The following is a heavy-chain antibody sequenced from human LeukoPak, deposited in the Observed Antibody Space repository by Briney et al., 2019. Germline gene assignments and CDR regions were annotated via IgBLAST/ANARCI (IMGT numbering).Heavy chain of an antibody. CDR3: ARLSSGWYLEGIRYFDL. CDR1: GFTFSSYD. Sequence: SGGSLRLSCGASGFTFSSYDMHWVRQATGKGLEWVSAIGSAGDTYYPGSVKGRFTISRENAKNSLYLQMNSLRAGDTAVYYCARLSSGWYLEGIRYFDLWGRGTLVTVSS. V-gene: IGHV3-13*01. D-gene: IGHD6-19*01. J-gene: IGHJ2*01. CDR2: IGSAGDT.